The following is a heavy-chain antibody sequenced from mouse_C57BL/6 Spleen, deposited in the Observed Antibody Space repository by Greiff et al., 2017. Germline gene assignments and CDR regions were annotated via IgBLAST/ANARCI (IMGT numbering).Heavy chain of an antibody. Sequence: VQLKESGPELVKPGASVKISCKASGYSFTDYNMNWVKQSNGKSLEWIGVINPNYGTTSYNQKFKGKATLTVDQSSSTAYMQLNSLTSEDSAVYYCARGTVVEDYYAMDYWGQGTSVTVSS. CDR1: GYSFTDYN. D-gene: IGHD1-1*01. CDR3: ARGTVVEDYYAMDY. V-gene: IGHV1-39*01. J-gene: IGHJ4*01. CDR2: INPNYGTT.